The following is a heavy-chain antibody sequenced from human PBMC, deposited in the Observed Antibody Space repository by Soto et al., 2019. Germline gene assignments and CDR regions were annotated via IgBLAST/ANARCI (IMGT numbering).Heavy chain of an antibody. J-gene: IGHJ4*02. CDR1: SFTFTNAW. D-gene: IGHD3-22*01. V-gene: IGHV3-15*07. Sequence: GGSLRLSYPASSFTFTNAWMNWVRQAPGKGLEWVGRIKRKTDGGTIDYAAPVKGRFIISRHDSTSTLYLQMNSLRPEDTAVYFCTTEMYYYDSSGYHYWGQGT. CDR2: IKRKTDGGTI. CDR3: TTEMYYYDSSGYHY.